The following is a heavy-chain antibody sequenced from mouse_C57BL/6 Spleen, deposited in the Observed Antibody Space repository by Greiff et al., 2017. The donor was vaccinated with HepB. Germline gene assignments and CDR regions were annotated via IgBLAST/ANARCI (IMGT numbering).Heavy chain of an antibody. D-gene: IGHD1-2*01. V-gene: IGHV1-42*01. CDR2: INPSTGGT. CDR3: ARGGTTAYYFDY. CDR1: GYSFTGYY. J-gene: IGHJ2*01. Sequence: VQLKESGPELVKPGASVKISCKASGYSFTGYYMNWVKQSPEKSLEWIGEINPSTGGTTYNQKFKAKATLTVDKSSSTAYMQLKSLTSEDSAVYYCARGGTTAYYFDYWGQGTTLTVSS.